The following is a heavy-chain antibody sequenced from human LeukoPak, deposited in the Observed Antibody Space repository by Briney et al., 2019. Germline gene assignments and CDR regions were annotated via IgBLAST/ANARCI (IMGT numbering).Heavy chain of an antibody. D-gene: IGHD2-21*02. J-gene: IGHJ6*02. CDR2: ISGSGGST. V-gene: IGHV3-23*01. CDR1: GFTFSSYA. CDR3: AKAEDSYCGGDCYYYYYYGMDV. Sequence: GGSLRLSCAASGFTFSSYAMSWVRQAPGKGLEWVSAISGSGGSTYYADSVKGRFTISRDNSKNTLYLQMNSLRAEDTAVYYCAKAEDSYCGGDCYYYYYYGMDVWGQGTTVTVSS.